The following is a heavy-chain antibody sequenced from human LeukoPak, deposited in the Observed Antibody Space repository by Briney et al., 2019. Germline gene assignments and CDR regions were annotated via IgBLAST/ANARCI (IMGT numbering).Heavy chain of an antibody. CDR3: AKDELGAFDY. J-gene: IGHJ4*02. CDR1: GFTFSSHG. D-gene: IGHD1-26*01. Sequence: GGSLRLFCAASGFTFSSHGMHWVRQAPGKGLEWVAVIWYDGSNKYYADSVKGRFTISRNNSKNTLYLQMNSLRAEDTAVYYCAKDELGAFDYWGQGTLVTVSS. CDR2: IWYDGSNK. V-gene: IGHV3-33*06.